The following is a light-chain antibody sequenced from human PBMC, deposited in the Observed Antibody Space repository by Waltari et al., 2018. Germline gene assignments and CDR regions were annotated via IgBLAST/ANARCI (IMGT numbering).Light chain of an antibody. CDR3: QQYNNWPPWT. CDR2: GAS. V-gene: IGKV3-15*01. Sequence: ELVMTQSPATLSVSPGERATLSCRASQSVSSNLAWYQQKPGQAPSLLIYGASTRATGIPAGFSGSGSWTEFTLTISSLQSEDFAVYYCQQYNNWPPWTFGQGTKVEIK. J-gene: IGKJ1*01. CDR1: QSVSSN.